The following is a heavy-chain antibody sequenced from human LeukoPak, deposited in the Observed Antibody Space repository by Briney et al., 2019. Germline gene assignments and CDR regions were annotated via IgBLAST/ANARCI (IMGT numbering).Heavy chain of an antibody. J-gene: IGHJ5*02. CDR3: ARQSYSYYGSGSYDNWFDP. CDR1: GYNFTIYR. D-gene: IGHD3-10*01. V-gene: IGHV5-51*01. Sequence: GESLKISCEGSGYNFTIYRIAWVRQMPGKGLECMGIISPGDSAPTYSPSFRGQVTISVDKSINTAYLQWSSLKASDTAMYYCARQSYSYYGSGSYDNWFDPWGQGTLVTVSS. CDR2: ISPGDSAP.